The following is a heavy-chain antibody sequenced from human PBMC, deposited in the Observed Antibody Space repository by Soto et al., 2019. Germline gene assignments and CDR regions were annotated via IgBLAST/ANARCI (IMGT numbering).Heavy chain of an antibody. V-gene: IGHV4-59*01. CDR3: ATIPLTGDQFDAFDI. CDR2: IFYNGNT. D-gene: IGHD7-27*01. Sequence: PSETLSLTCTVYGGSISSYYWSWIRQPPGKGLEWIGHIFYNGNTNYNPSLKSRVTMSVDTSKNQFSLKLSSVTAADTAVYYCATIPLTGDQFDAFDIWGQGTMVTVSS. J-gene: IGHJ3*02. CDR1: GGSISSYY.